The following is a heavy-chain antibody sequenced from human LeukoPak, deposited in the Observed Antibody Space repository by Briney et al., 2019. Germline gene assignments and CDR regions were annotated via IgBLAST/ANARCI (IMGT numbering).Heavy chain of an antibody. J-gene: IGHJ4*02. V-gene: IGHV4-38-2*02. Sequence: SETLSLTCTVSGYSISSGYWGWIRQPPGKGLEWIGSIYHSGSTYYNPSLKSRVTISIDTSKNQFSLKLSSVTAADTAVYYCARDQSQVREMATIGSLDYWGQGTLVTVSS. CDR3: ARDQSQVREMATIGSLDY. D-gene: IGHD5-24*01. CDR2: IYHSGST. CDR1: GYSISSGY.